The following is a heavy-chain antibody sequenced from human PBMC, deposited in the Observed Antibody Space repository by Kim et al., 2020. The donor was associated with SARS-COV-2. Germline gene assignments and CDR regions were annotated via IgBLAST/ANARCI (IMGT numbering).Heavy chain of an antibody. CDR3: ARDTPVSSSHWLDP. D-gene: IGHD6-6*01. Sequence: GGSLRLSCAASGFTFSTYWMHWVRQAPGKGLVWVSRINTDGSSTTYADSVRGRFTISRDNAKNTLYLQMNSLRAEDTAVYYCARDTPVSSSHWLDPWGQGTLVTVSS. V-gene: IGHV3-74*03. J-gene: IGHJ5*02. CDR1: GFTFSTYW. CDR2: INTDGSST.